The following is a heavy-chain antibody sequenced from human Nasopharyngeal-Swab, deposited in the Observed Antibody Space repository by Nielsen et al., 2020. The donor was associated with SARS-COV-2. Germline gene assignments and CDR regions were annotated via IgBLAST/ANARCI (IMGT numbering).Heavy chain of an antibody. J-gene: IGHJ5*02. CDR2: IYYSGST. D-gene: IGHD3-16*02. CDR3: ARVRELVLGSYRWFDP. V-gene: IGHV4-61*01. CDR1: GGSVSSGSYY. Sequence: GSLRLSCTVSGGSVSSGSYYWSWIRQPPGKGLEWIGYIYYSGSTNYNPSLKSRVTISVDTSKNQFSLKLSSVTAADTAVYYCARVRELVLGSYRWFDPWGQGTLVTVSS.